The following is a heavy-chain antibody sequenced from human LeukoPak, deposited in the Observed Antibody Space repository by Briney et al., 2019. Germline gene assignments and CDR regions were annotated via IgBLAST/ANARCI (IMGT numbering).Heavy chain of an antibody. V-gene: IGHV4-39*07. CDR1: GVSISSRSYY. D-gene: IGHD6-13*01. Sequence: SETLSLTCTVSGVSISSRSYYWGWIRQPPGKGLEWIGTIFYSGSTYYNPSLKSRVTILLDTSENQFFLKLNSVTAADTAVYYCARGDSSSWYGVGSAFDIWGRGTMVTVSS. J-gene: IGHJ3*02. CDR3: ARGDSSSWYGVGSAFDI. CDR2: IFYSGST.